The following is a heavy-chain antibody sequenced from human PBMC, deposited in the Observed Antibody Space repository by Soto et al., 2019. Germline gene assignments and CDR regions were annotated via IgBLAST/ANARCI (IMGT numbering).Heavy chain of an antibody. CDR1: GGSVSSGSYY. CDR2: IYYSGST. CDR3: AREYYYGSGLNYYYYGMDV. J-gene: IGHJ6*02. D-gene: IGHD3-10*01. Sequence: SETLSLTCTVSGGSVSSGSYYWSWIRQPPGKGLEWIGYIYYSGSTNYNPSLKSRVTISVDTSKNQFSLKLSSVTAADTAVYYCAREYYYGSGLNYYYYGMDVWGQGTTVTVSS. V-gene: IGHV4-61*01.